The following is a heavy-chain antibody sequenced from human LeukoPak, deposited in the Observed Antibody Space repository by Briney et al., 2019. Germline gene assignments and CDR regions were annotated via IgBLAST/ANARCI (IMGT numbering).Heavy chain of an antibody. Sequence: ASVKVSCKASGYTFTIYGLTWVRQAPGQGLEWMGWISAYNGNTNYAQKLHGRVTMTTDTSTSTAYMELRSLRSDDTAVYYCARDITGTDYWGQGTLVTVSS. CDR3: ARDITGTDY. CDR2: ISAYNGNT. V-gene: IGHV1-18*01. J-gene: IGHJ4*02. D-gene: IGHD1-20*01. CDR1: GYTFTIYG.